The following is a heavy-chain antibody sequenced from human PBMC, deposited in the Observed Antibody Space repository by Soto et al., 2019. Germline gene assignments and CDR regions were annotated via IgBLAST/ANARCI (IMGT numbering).Heavy chain of an antibody. Sequence: QVHLVQSGAEVKKPGASVKVSCKGSGYAFTTYGITWVRQAPGQGLEWMGWISAHNGNTNYAQKPQGRGTVTRYTSTSTAYMELRSLRSDDTAVYYCARGRYGDYWGQGALVTVSS. CDR3: ARGRYGDY. J-gene: IGHJ4*02. D-gene: IGHD1-1*01. V-gene: IGHV1-18*01. CDR1: GYAFTTYG. CDR2: ISAHNGNT.